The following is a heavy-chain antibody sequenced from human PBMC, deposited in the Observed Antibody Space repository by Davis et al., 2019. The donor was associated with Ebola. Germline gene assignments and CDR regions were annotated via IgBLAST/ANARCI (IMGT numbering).Heavy chain of an antibody. CDR2: INHNSGDT. Sequence: ASVQVSCKASGYTFTNYYMHWVRQAPGQGLEWMGWINHNSGDTNYAQKFQRWGTMPRDTSISTAYMELSRLRSDDTAVYYWAILSWNAVIYWGQGTLVTVSS. D-gene: IGHD1-1*01. J-gene: IGHJ4*02. CDR1: GYTFTNYY. CDR3: AILSWNAVIY. V-gene: IGHV1-2*04.